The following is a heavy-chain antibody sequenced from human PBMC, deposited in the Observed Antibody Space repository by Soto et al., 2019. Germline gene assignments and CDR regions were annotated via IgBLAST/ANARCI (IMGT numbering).Heavy chain of an antibody. CDR3: STWCCRSASCPPAFDI. CDR2: INPNSGGT. CDR1: GYTFTGYY. Sequence: ASVKVSCKASGYTFTGYYMHWVRQAPGQGLEWMGWINPNSGGTNYAQKFQGRVTMTRDTSISTAYMELSRLRSDDTAVYYCSTWCCRSASCPPAFDIWGQGTLVTVSS. J-gene: IGHJ4*02. V-gene: IGHV1-2*02. D-gene: IGHD2-2*01.